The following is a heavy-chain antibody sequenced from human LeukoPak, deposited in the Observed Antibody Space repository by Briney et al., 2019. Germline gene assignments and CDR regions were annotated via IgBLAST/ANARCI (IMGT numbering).Heavy chain of an antibody. J-gene: IGHJ4*02. Sequence: GRSLRLSCAASGFTFSSYGMHWVRQAPGKGLEWVAVIWYDGTNIYYADSVKGRFTIFRDNSKNTLYLQMNSLGAEDTAVYYCAKETRDGYNRGFDYWGQGTLVTVSS. CDR3: AKETRDGYNRGFDY. D-gene: IGHD5-24*01. CDR2: IWYDGTNI. V-gene: IGHV3-33*06. CDR1: GFTFSSYG.